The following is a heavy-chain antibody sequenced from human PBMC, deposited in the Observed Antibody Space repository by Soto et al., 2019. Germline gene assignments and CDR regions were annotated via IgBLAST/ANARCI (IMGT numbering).Heavy chain of an antibody. CDR1: GGSISSVGYY. D-gene: IGHD1-20*01. CDR2: IYYSGST. CDR3: ARVGGINWFDP. V-gene: IGHV4-31*03. J-gene: IGHJ5*02. Sequence: QVQLQESGPGLVKPSQTLSLTCTVSGGSISSVGYYWSWIRQHPGKGLEWIGYIYYSGSTYYNPSLKLRVTISVDTSKNQCSLTLSSVTAADTAVYYCARVGGINWFDPWGQGTLVTVSS.